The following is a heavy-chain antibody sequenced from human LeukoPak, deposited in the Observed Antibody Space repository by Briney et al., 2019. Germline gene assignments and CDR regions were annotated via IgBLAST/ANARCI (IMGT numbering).Heavy chain of an antibody. V-gene: IGHV4-39*01. Sequence: KPSETLSLTCTVSDXSISSSSYYWGWIRQPPGKGLEWIGSIYYTGSTYYNPSLKSRVTISVDTSKNQFSLKLSSVTAADTAVYYCARPGRSYGSGSSWGQGILVTVSS. D-gene: IGHD3-10*01. J-gene: IGHJ5*02. CDR1: DXSISSSSYY. CDR3: ARPGRSYGSGSS. CDR2: IYYTGST.